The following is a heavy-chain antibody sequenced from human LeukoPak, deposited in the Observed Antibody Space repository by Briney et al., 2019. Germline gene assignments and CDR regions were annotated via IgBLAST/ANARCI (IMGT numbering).Heavy chain of an antibody. CDR1: GYNFTNYG. D-gene: IGHD6-19*01. J-gene: IGHJ3*02. V-gene: IGHV1-18*01. CDR2: ISTYNGNS. Sequence: ASVKVSCKASGYNFTNYGISWVRQAPGQGLEWMGWISTYNGNSKYAQKLQDRVTMTTDTSTATAYLDLRNLRSDDTAVYYCARAGGWAREDYKGDAFDIWGQGTIVTVSS. CDR3: ARAGGWAREDYKGDAFDI.